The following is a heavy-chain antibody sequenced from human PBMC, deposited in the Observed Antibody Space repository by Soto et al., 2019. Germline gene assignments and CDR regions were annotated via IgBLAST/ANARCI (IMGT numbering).Heavy chain of an antibody. CDR2: VYYLGST. CDR1: GGSMSEYF. D-gene: IGHD3-10*01. CDR3: ARDGYDGSGSPYPAY. J-gene: IGHJ4*02. V-gene: IGHV4-59*01. Sequence: SETLSLTCSVSGGSMSEYFWSWIRQSPGKGLEWIGYVYYLGSTDYNPSLKSRVTISVDTSKRQFSLRLTSVTAADTAVYYCARDGYDGSGSPYPAYWGPGTQVTVSS.